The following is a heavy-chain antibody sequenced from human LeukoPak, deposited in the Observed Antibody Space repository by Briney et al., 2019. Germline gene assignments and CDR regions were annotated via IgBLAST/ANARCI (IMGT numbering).Heavy chain of an antibody. CDR1: XGSISSGGYY. Sequence: TXSLXXXXXXGSISSGGYYWGWIRQHPGKGLEWIGYIYYSGSTYYNPSLKSRVTISVDTSKNQFSLKLSSVTAADTAVYYCARESGSSEYYYYYYGMDVWGQGTTVTVSS. CDR2: IYYSGST. D-gene: IGHD6-25*01. V-gene: IGHV4-31*02. J-gene: IGHJ6*02. CDR3: ARESGSSEYYYYYYGMDV.